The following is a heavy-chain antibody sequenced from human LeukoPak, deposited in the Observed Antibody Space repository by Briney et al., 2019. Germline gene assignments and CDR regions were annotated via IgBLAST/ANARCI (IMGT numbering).Heavy chain of an antibody. J-gene: IGHJ4*02. V-gene: IGHV3-33*08. CDR1: GLTFSSNW. D-gene: IGHD2-8*01. Sequence: GGSLRLSCAASGLTFSSNWMNWVRQAPGKGLEWVAVIWYDGSNKYYTESVKGRFTISRDNSKNTLYLQMNSLRAEDSAVYYCARAVYLFDYWGQGTLVTVSS. CDR3: ARAVYLFDY. CDR2: IWYDGSNK.